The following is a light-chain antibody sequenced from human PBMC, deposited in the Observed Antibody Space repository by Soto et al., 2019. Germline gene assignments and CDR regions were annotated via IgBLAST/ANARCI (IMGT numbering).Light chain of an antibody. J-gene: IGKJ5*01. Sequence: EIVLTQSPATLSVSPGERATLSCRASQSVRSNLAWYQQRPGQAPRLLIFGASTRATNIPARFSGSGSGTEFTLTISSLQPEDVATYFCQKYNSALTFGQGTRLEIK. CDR2: GAS. V-gene: IGKV3-15*01. CDR3: QKYNSALT. CDR1: QSVRSN.